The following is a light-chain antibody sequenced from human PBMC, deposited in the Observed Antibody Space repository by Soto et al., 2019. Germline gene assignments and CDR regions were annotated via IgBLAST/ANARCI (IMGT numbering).Light chain of an antibody. Sequence: EVVMTQSPVTLSVSPGERATLSCRASQSVSSNLAWYQQKPGQSPRLLIYAASTRATGIPARFSGSGSGTDFTLTISSMESEDFAIYYCQQYNKWPRTFGQGTKVDIK. V-gene: IGKV3-15*01. CDR2: AAS. CDR3: QQYNKWPRT. CDR1: QSVSSN. J-gene: IGKJ1*01.